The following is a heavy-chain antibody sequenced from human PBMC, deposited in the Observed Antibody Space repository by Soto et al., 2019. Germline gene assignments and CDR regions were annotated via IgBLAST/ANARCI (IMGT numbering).Heavy chain of an antibody. J-gene: IGHJ6*03. V-gene: IGHV3-33*01. CDR2: IWYDGSNK. Sequence: GGSLRLSCAASGFTFSSYGMHWVRQAPGKGLEWVAVIWYDGSNKYYADSVKGRFTISRDNAKNSLYLQMNSLRAEDTAVYYCARDPGYQLLYSYMDVWGKGTTVTVSS. CDR3: ARDPGYQLLYSYMDV. CDR1: GFTFSSYG. D-gene: IGHD2-2*01.